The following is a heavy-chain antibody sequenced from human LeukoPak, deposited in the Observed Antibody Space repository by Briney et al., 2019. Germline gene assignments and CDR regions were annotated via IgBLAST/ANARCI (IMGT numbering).Heavy chain of an antibody. J-gene: IGHJ4*02. Sequence: GGSLSLSCATSGFTFSSYYMNWVRQAPGKGLEWVSSISSSSSYIYYADSVKGRFTISRDNAKNSLYLQMNSLRAEDTAVYYCASQTGVIDYWGQGTLVTVSS. D-gene: IGHD1-1*01. CDR1: GFTFSSYY. CDR3: ASQTGVIDY. V-gene: IGHV3-21*01. CDR2: ISSSSSYI.